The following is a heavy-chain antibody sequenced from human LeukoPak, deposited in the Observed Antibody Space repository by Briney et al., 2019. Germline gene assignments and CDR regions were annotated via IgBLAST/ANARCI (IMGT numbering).Heavy chain of an antibody. Sequence: GGSLRLSCAASGFTFSSYEMNWVRQAPGKGLEWVSYISSSGSTIYYADSVKGRFTISRDNAKNSLYLQMNSLRAEDTAVYYWAREVATTPGHWFDPWGQGTLVTVSS. J-gene: IGHJ5*02. D-gene: IGHD5-12*01. CDR3: AREVATTPGHWFDP. CDR1: GFTFSSYE. CDR2: ISSSGSTI. V-gene: IGHV3-48*03.